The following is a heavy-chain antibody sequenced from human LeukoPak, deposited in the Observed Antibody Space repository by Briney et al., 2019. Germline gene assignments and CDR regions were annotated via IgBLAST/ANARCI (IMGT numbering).Heavy chain of an antibody. CDR3: AKSISRGKQQLVPGGRYYYYYYGMDV. V-gene: IGHV3-30*18. D-gene: IGHD6-13*01. J-gene: IGHJ6*02. CDR2: ISYDGSNK. Sequence: GRSLRLSCAASGFTFSSYGMHWVRQAPGKGLEWVAVISYDGSNKYYADSVKGRFTISRDNSKNTLYLQMNSLRAEDTAVYYCAKSISRGKQQLVPGGRYYYYYYGMDVWGQGTTATVSS. CDR1: GFTFSSYG.